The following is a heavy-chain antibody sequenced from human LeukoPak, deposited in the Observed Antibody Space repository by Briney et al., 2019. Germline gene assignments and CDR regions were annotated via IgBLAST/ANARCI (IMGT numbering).Heavy chain of an antibody. D-gene: IGHD6-13*01. V-gene: IGHV4-34*01. J-gene: IGHJ2*01. CDR1: GGSFSGYY. CDR2: INHSGST. Sequence: PSETLSLTCAVYGGSFSGYYCSWIRQPPGKGLEWIGEINHSGSTNYNPSLKSRVTISEDTSNNQFSLKLSSVTAADTAVYYCARSPSASSSWRWYFDLWGRGTLVTVSS. CDR3: ARSPSASSSWRWYFDL.